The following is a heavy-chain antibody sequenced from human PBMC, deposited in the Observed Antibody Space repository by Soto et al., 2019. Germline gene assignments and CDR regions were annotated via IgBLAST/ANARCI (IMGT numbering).Heavy chain of an antibody. CDR2: INGDGSRT. CDR3: ARAPPDWNYEFDY. D-gene: IGHD1-7*01. J-gene: IGHJ4*02. Sequence: GGSLRLSCAASGFTFSNSWMSWVRQAPGKGLVWVSRINGDGSRTNYVDSVRGRFTISRDNAKNTLYLYMNSLRADDTALYYCARAPPDWNYEFDYWGQGVLVTVSS. CDR1: GFTFSNSW. V-gene: IGHV3-74*01.